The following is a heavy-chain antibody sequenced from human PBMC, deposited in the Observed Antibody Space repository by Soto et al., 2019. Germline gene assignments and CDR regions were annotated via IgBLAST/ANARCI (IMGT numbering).Heavy chain of an antibody. CDR1: GFTFSDYA. V-gene: IGHV3-23*01. J-gene: IGHJ6*02. CDR3: AQHPYWGWYYYSGMDV. CDR2: ISGSSGNST. Sequence: EVQLLESGGGLVQPGGSLRLSCAASGFTFSDYAMNWVRQAPGKGLEWVSFISGSSGNSTYYEDPVKGRFTVSRHNSNNTLYLQMNSLRDEDTAVYYCAQHPYWGWYYYSGMDVWGQGTTVTVSS. D-gene: IGHD7-27*01.